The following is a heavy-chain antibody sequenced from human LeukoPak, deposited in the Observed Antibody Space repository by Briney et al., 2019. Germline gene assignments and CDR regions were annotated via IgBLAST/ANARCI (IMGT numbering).Heavy chain of an antibody. CDR2: IWYDGSNK. D-gene: IGHD4-17*01. CDR3: ASCRLNDYGDYDAFDY. V-gene: IGHV3-33*01. CDR1: GFPFRIYG. Sequence: PGLFRGVSGFPFRIYGMLGVREASTRGWEGGGVIWYDGSNKYYADSVKGRFTISRDNSKNTLYLQMNSLRAEDTAVYYCASCRLNDYGDYDAFDYWGQGTLVTVSS. J-gene: IGHJ4*02.